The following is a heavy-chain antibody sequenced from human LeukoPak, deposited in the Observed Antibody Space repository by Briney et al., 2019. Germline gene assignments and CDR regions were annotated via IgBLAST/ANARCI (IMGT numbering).Heavy chain of an antibody. D-gene: IGHD1-1*01. CDR1: GFTVSSNY. J-gene: IGHJ5*02. CDR2: IYSGGST. V-gene: IGHV3-53*01. CDR3: AKNEVVGP. Sequence: GGSMRLSCVAYGFTVSSNYMSWVRQAPGKGLEWVSVIYSGGSTYYADSVKGRFTISRDNSKNTLYLQMNSLRAEDTAVYYCAKNEVVGPWGQGTLVTVSS.